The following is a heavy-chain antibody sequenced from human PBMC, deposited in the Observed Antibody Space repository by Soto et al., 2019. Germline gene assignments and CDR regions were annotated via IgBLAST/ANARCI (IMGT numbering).Heavy chain of an antibody. CDR1: GFTVSSYY. J-gene: IGHJ4*02. CDR2: INSSGTT. D-gene: IGHD6-19*01. Sequence: EVQLVESGGGLIQPGGSLRLSCAASGFTVSSYYMSWVRQAPGNGLELVSVINSSGTTYYADSVKGRFIISRDNSKNTLYLQMSSLRAGDTAVYYCARGIAVAGTYLDYWGQGNLVTVSS. CDR3: ARGIAVAGTYLDY. V-gene: IGHV3-53*01.